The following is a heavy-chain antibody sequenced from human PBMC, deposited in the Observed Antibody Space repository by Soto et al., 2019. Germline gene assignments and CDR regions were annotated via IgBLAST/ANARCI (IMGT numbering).Heavy chain of an antibody. J-gene: IGHJ4*02. V-gene: IGHV1-2*02. D-gene: IGHD6-6*01. CDR2: IHLNSGGT. CDR1: GYTFTGYY. CDR3: ARTRRSNYFDY. Sequence: ASVKVSCKASGYTFTGYYVHWVRQAPGHGLEWLGWIHLNSGGTNYAQSFQGRVTMTRDMSVSTVYMEMTGLSSDDTAVYYCARTRRSNYFDYWGQGTLVTVSS.